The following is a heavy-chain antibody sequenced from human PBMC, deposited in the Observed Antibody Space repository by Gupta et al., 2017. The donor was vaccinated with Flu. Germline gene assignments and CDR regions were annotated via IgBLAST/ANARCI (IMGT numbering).Heavy chain of an antibody. CDR3: ARLGYSSSWVDS. Sequence: MCYWGWTRQPPGKGLGWIGSIYYSGSTYYNPSLKSRVTISVDISKNQFSLKLNSVAATDTAVYYCARLGYSSSWVDSWGQGTLVTVSS. CDR1: MCY. D-gene: IGHD6-13*01. CDR2: IYYSGST. J-gene: IGHJ4*02. V-gene: IGHV4-39*01.